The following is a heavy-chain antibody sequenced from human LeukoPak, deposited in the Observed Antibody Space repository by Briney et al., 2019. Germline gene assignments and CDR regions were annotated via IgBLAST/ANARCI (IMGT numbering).Heavy chain of an antibody. D-gene: IGHD3-22*01. CDR2: VDPEDGET. CDR3: ATDLSHSSGYHNNWFDP. CDR1: GYTFTDYY. J-gene: IGHJ5*02. V-gene: IGHV1-69-2*01. Sequence: ASVKISCKVSGYTFTDYYKHWVQQAPGKGLEWMGLVDPEDGETIYAEKFQGRVTITADTSTDTAYMELSSLRPEDTAVYYCATDLSHSSGYHNNWFDPWGQGTLVTVSS.